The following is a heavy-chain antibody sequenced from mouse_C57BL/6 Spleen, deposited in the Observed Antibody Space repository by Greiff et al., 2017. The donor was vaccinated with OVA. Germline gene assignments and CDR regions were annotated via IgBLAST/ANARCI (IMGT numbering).Heavy chain of an antibody. CDR3: ARQHDYFAY. D-gene: IGHD2-4*01. J-gene: IGHJ3*01. Sequence: EVKLLESGPGLVKPSQSLSLTCSVTGYSITSGYYWNWIRQFPGNKLEWMGYISYDGSNNYNPSLKNRISITRDTSKNQFFLKLNSVTTEDTATYYCARQHDYFAYWGQGTLVTVSA. V-gene: IGHV3-6*01. CDR1: GYSITSGYY. CDR2: ISYDGSN.